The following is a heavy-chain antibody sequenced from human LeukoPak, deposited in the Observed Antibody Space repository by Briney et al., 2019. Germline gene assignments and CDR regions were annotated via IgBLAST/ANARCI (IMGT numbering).Heavy chain of an antibody. D-gene: IGHD3-16*01. J-gene: IGHJ3*02. V-gene: IGHV3-69-1*01. CDR2: IGSDNKP. CDR3: VRNRGTMLQGAFDI. CDR1: GFTFSAYA. Sequence: GGSLRLSCEASGFTFSAYAMTWVRQAPGKGREWVSSIGSDNKPHYSESVKGRFAISRDNAKNSLYLQMNSLRAEDTAVYYCVRNRGTMLQGAFDIWGPGTMVTVSS.